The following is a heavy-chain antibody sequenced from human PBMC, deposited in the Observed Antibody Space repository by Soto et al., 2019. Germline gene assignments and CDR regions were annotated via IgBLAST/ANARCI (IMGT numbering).Heavy chain of an antibody. J-gene: IGHJ5*02. CDR2: ISYDGSNK. CDR1: GFTFSSYG. D-gene: IGHD3-3*01. Sequence: PGGSLRLSCAAPGFTFSSYGMHWVRQAPGKGLEWVAVISYDGSNKYYADSVKGRFTISRDNSKNTLYLQMNSLRAEDTAVYYCAKEAYYDFWSGYSAQGDWFDPWGQGTLVTVSS. V-gene: IGHV3-30*18. CDR3: AKEAYYDFWSGYSAQGDWFDP.